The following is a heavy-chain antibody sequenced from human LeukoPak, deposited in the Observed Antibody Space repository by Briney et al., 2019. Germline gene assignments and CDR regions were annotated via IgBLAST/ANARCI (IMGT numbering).Heavy chain of an antibody. CDR1: GFTFSSYS. V-gene: IGHV3-21*01. CDR2: ISSSSSYI. Sequence: GGSLRLSCAASGFTFSSYSMNWVRQAPGKGLEWVSSISSSSSYIYYADSVKGRFTISRDNAKNSLYLQMNSLRAEDTAVYYCARVDSMYYDFWSGYYGYCYGTDVWGQGTTVTVSS. CDR3: ARVDSMYYDFWSGYYGYCYGTDV. J-gene: IGHJ6*02. D-gene: IGHD3-3*01.